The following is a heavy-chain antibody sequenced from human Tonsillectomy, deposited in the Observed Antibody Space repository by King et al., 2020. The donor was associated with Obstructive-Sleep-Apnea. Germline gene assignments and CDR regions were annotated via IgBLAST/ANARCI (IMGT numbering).Heavy chain of an antibody. Sequence: QLQESGPGLVKPSETLSLTCTVSGGSISSYYWSWIRQPPGKGLEWIGYIYYSGSTNYNPSLKSRVTISVDTSKNQFSLKLSSVTAADTAVYYCARSPSDYYDSSGYYYMDYWGQGTLVTVSS. CDR3: ARSPSDYYDSSGYYYMDY. CDR2: IYYSGST. J-gene: IGHJ4*02. CDR1: GGSISSYY. V-gene: IGHV4-59*01. D-gene: IGHD3-22*01.